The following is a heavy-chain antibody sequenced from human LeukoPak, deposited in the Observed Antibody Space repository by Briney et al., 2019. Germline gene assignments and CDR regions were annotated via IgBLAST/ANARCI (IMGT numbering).Heavy chain of an antibody. CDR2: ISSSSYI. CDR3: AREVIGGNCA. D-gene: IGHD4-23*01. Sequence: GGSLRLSCAASGFSFSSYDMNWVRQAPGKGLEWVSSISSSSYIYYADSVKGRFIISRDNAKNSLYLQMDSLRAEDTAVYYCAREVIGGNCAWGQGTLVTVSS. V-gene: IGHV3-21*01. J-gene: IGHJ4*02. CDR1: GFSFSSYD.